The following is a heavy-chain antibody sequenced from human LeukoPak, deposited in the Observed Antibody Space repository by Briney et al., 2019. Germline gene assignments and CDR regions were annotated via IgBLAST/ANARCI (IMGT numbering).Heavy chain of an antibody. Sequence: ASVKVSCKASGYTFTTFPMNWVRQAPGQGLEWMGGIIPIFGTANYAQKFQGRVTITADESTSTAYMELSSLRSEDTAVYYCARGSIPPSAFDIWGQGTMVTVSS. CDR2: IIPIFGTA. J-gene: IGHJ3*02. CDR1: GYTFTTFP. V-gene: IGHV1-69*13. D-gene: IGHD6-13*01. CDR3: ARGSIPPSAFDI.